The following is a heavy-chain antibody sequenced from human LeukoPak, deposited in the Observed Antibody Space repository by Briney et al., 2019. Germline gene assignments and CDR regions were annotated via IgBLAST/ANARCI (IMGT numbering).Heavy chain of an antibody. D-gene: IGHD1-1*01. Sequence: PGVSLRLSCAASGFTFSSYGMHWVRQGPGKGLEWVAFIRYDGSNKYYADSVKGRFTISRDNSKNTLYLQMNSLRAEDTAVYYCAKGDLTTTGTTSVDYWGQGTLVTVSS. J-gene: IGHJ4*02. CDR2: IRYDGSNK. V-gene: IGHV3-30*02. CDR1: GFTFSSYG. CDR3: AKGDLTTTGTTSVDY.